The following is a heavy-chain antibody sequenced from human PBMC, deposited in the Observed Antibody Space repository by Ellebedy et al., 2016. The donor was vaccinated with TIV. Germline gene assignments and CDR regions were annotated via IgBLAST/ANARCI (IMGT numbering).Heavy chain of an antibody. D-gene: IGHD3-3*01. CDR3: AKDRRDFDFSTSALDV. CDR2: ISGSGGST. Sequence: GESLKISXAASGFTFSSYAMSWVRQAPGKGLEWVSAISGSGGSTYYADSVKGRFTISRDNSKNTLYLQMNSLRAEDTAVYYCAKDRRDFDFSTSALDVWGQGTTVTVSS. J-gene: IGHJ6*02. V-gene: IGHV3-23*01. CDR1: GFTFSSYA.